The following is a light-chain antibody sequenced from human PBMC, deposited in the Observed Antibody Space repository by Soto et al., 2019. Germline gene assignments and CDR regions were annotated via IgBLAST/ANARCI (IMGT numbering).Light chain of an antibody. CDR2: TNN. V-gene: IGLV1-47*02. CDR3: AAWDDSLSGYV. Sequence: QSVLTQPPSASGIPGQRVTISCSGSSSNIGYNYVYWYQQLPGTAPKLLIYTNNQRPSGVPDRFSGSKSGTSASLVISGLRSEDEADYYCAAWDDSLSGYVFGTGTKVTVL. CDR1: SSNIGYNY. J-gene: IGLJ1*01.